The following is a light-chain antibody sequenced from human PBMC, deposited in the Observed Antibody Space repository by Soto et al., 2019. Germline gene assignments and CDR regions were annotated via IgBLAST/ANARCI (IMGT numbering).Light chain of an antibody. Sequence: QSALPQPAAESGCPGQSITISCTGTSSDVGGYILVSWYQQEPGKAPKLMIYEGSKRPSGVSNRFSGSKSDNTASLTISGLQAEGEADYYCCSYAASYTLVFRIGTKGTVL. CDR3: CSYAASYTLV. V-gene: IGLV2-23*01. CDR2: EGS. J-gene: IGLJ1*01. CDR1: SSDVGGYIL.